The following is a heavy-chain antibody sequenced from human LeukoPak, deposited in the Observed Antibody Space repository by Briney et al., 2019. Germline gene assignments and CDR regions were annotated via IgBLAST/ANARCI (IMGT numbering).Heavy chain of an antibody. V-gene: IGHV3-48*04. D-gene: IGHD6-6*01. Sequence: GGSLRLSCAASGLTVSSYSMNWVRQAPGKGLEWVSYISSSSSTIYYADSVKGRFTISRDNAKNSLYLQINSLRAEDTAVYYCARSSYSSSSSVWGQGTMVTVSS. CDR1: GLTVSSYS. CDR2: ISSSSSTI. J-gene: IGHJ3*01. CDR3: ARSSYSSSSSV.